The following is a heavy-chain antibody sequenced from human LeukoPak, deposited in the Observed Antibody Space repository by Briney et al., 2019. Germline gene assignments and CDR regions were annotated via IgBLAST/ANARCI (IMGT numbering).Heavy chain of an antibody. V-gene: IGHV4-39*01. Sequence: PSETLSLTCAVYGGTFSCYYWSWIRQPPANGLEWMGSIYSSESTYYNPSLNIQVLISVDTSKNQLSLKLTSVTAADTAVYYCARQWGYSYGHFAYWGQGTLVTVSS. CDR1: GGTFSCYY. CDR2: IYSSEST. D-gene: IGHD5-18*01. CDR3: ARQWGYSYGHFAY. J-gene: IGHJ4*02.